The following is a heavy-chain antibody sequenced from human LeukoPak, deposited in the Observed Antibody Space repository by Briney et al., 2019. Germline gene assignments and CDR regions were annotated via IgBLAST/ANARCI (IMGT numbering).Heavy chain of an antibody. D-gene: IGHD1-26*01. V-gene: IGHV3-21*01. CDR1: GFTFSSYS. J-gene: IGHJ3*02. CDR2: ISSSSYI. Sequence: GGSLRLSCAASGFTFSSYSMNWVRQAPGKGLEWVSSISSSSYIYYADSVKGRFTISRDNAKNSLYLQMNSLRAEDTAVYYCAKRAIVGATGDAFDIWGQGTMVTVSS. CDR3: AKRAIVGATGDAFDI.